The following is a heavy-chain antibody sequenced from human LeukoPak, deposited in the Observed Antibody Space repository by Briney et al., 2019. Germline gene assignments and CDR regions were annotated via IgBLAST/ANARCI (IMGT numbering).Heavy chain of an antibody. CDR2: IIPIFGTA. V-gene: IGHV1-69*05. CDR3: ARDGGEYSSSAFDY. J-gene: IGHJ4*02. CDR1: GGTFSSFA. Sequence: SVKVSCKASGGTFSSFAISWVRQAPGQGLEWMGGIIPIFGTANYAQKFQGRVTITTDESTTTAYMELSSLRSEDTAVYYCARDGGEYSSSAFDYWGQGTLVTASS. D-gene: IGHD6-6*01.